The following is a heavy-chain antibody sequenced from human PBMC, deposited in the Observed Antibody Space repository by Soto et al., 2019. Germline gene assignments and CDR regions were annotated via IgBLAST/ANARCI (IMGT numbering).Heavy chain of an antibody. V-gene: IGHV1-8*01. D-gene: IGHD3-22*01. J-gene: IGHJ3*02. CDR2: MNPNSGNT. CDR1: GYTFTSYD. CDR3: ARSLRKGXAYYCESSGYYPLSFDI. Sequence: ASVKVSCKASGYTFTSYDINWVRQATGQGLEWMGWMNPNSGNTGYAQKFQGRVTMTRNTSISTAYMELSSLRSEDTAVYYCARSLRKGXAYYCESSGYYPLSFDIWGQGTMVTVSS.